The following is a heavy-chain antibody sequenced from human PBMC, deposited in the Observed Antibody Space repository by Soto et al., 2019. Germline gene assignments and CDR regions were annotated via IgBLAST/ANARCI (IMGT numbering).Heavy chain of an antibody. CDR1: GGSISSSSYY. CDR3: ARRFGYQPLYYYYMDV. D-gene: IGHD2-2*01. J-gene: IGHJ6*03. CDR2: IYYSGST. V-gene: IGHV4-39*01. Sequence: SETLSLTCTVSGGSISSSSYYWGWIRQPPGKGLEWIGSIYYSGSTYYNPSLKSRVTISVDTSKNQFSLKLSSVTAADTAVYYCARRFGYQPLYYYYMDVWGKGTTVTVSS.